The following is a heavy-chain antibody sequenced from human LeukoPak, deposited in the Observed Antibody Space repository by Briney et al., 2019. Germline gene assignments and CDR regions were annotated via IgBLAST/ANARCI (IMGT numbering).Heavy chain of an antibody. CDR1: GFTFSSYA. V-gene: IGHV3-30-3*01. CDR2: ISYDGSNK. J-gene: IGHJ4*02. D-gene: IGHD5-24*01. CDR3: ASREEMATTVDY. Sequence: PGRSLRLSCAASGFTFSSYAMHWVRQAPGKGLEWVAVISYDGSNKYYADSVKGRFTISRDNSKNTLYLQMNSLRAGDTAVYYCASREEMATTVDYWGQGTLVTVSS.